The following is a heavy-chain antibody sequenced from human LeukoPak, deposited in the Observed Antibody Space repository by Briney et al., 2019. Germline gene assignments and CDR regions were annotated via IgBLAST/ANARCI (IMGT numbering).Heavy chain of an antibody. D-gene: IGHD3-22*01. Sequence: TGGSLRLSCAASGFTFSGSAMHWVRQASGKGLEWVGRIRSKANSYATAYAASVKDRFTISRDDSKNTAYLQMNSLKTEDTAVYYCTTHYYDSSGYYRFDYWGQGTLVTVSS. CDR2: IRSKANSYAT. CDR3: TTHYYDSSGYYRFDY. V-gene: IGHV3-73*01. J-gene: IGHJ4*02. CDR1: GFTFSGSA.